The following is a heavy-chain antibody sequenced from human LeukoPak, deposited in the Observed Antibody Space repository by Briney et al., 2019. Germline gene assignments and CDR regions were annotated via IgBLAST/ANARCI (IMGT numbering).Heavy chain of an antibody. V-gene: IGHV1-3*03. Sequence: ASVKVSCKASGYTFTDYAIHWVRQAPGHRLEWMGWINAGNGNTKYSQELQGRLTITRDTFASTAYMELSSLRSEDMAVYYCARERNWGHFEDWGQGTLVTVSS. CDR1: GYTFTDYA. CDR2: INAGNGNT. D-gene: IGHD7-27*01. J-gene: IGHJ4*02. CDR3: ARERNWGHFED.